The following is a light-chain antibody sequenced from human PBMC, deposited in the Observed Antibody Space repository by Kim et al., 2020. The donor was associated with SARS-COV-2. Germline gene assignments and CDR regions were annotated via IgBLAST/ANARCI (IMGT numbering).Light chain of an antibody. CDR3: QQYNNWPLT. J-gene: IGKJ4*01. V-gene: IGKV3-15*01. Sequence: GSPGESATLACRASQSVNSNLAWYQQKPGQSPRLLIYGASTRATGIPARIGGSGSGTEFTLTISSLQSEDFAVYYCQQYNNWPLTFGGGTKVDIK. CDR2: GAS. CDR1: QSVNSN.